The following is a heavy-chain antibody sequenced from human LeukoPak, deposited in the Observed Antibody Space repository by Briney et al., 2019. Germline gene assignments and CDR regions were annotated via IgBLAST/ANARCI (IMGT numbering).Heavy chain of an antibody. CDR3: ARSIAVAGTSFDY. CDR1: GGSISSYY. J-gene: IGHJ4*02. CDR2: IYTSGST. V-gene: IGHV4-4*07. D-gene: IGHD6-19*01. Sequence: SETLSLTCTVSGGSISSYYWSWIQQPAGKGLEWIGRIYTSGSTNYNPSLKSRVTMSVDTSKNQFPLKLSSVTAADTAVYYCARSIAVAGTSFDYWGQGTLVTVSS.